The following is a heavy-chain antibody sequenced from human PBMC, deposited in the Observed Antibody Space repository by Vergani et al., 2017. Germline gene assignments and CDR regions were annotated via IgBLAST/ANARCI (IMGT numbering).Heavy chain of an antibody. D-gene: IGHD6-6*01. CDR2: ISWNSGSI. Sequence: EVQLLESGGGLVQPGGSLRLSCAASGFTFDDYAMHWVRQAPGKGLEWVSGISWNSGSIGYADSVKGRFTISRDNAKNSLYLQMNSLRAEDTALYYCAKDRGSSAIFDYWGQGTLVTVSS. J-gene: IGHJ4*02. CDR1: GFTFDDYA. V-gene: IGHV3-9*01. CDR3: AKDRGSSAIFDY.